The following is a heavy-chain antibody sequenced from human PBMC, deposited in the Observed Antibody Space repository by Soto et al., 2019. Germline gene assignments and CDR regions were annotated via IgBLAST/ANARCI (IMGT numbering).Heavy chain of an antibody. V-gene: IGHV4-30-4*08. D-gene: IGHD6-13*01. CDR2: IYNSGST. Sequence: SETLSLTCTVSGGSVSSNSYSWGWIRQPPGKGLEWIGYIYNSGSTYYNPSLKSRVTISIDTSKNQFSLELSSVTAADTAVYYCTSGGIAAALFDSWGQGTLVTVSS. CDR1: GGSVSSNSYS. CDR3: TSGGIAAALFDS. J-gene: IGHJ4*02.